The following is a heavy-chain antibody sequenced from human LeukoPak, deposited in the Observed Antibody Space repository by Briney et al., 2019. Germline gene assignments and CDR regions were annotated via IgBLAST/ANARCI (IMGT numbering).Heavy chain of an antibody. CDR1: GYTLTDVS. CDR2: FDPEGGET. J-gene: IGHJ5*02. D-gene: IGHD3-9*01. CDR3: GIGRKFDWLLCHH. V-gene: IGHV1-24*01. Sequence: ASVKVSCKISGYTLTDVSMHWVRQAPGKGLEWMGGFDPEGGETVYAQKFQGRVTMTEYPSADTAYMELRSLSSEDTAVYYCGIGRKFDWLLCHHWGQGTLVTVSS.